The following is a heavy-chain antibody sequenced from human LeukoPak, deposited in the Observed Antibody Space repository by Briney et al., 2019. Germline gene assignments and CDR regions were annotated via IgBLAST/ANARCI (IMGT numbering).Heavy chain of an antibody. V-gene: IGHV3-23*01. D-gene: IGHD3-10*01. CDR2: ISGSGGSK. CDR3: AKDDGSGSYPFDY. CDR1: GFTFSSYA. Sequence: GGSLRLSCAASGFTFSSYAMSWVRQAPGKGLEWVSAISGSGGSKYYADSVKGRFTISRDNSKNTLYLQMNSLRAEDTAVYYCAKDDGSGSYPFDYWGQGTLVTVSS. J-gene: IGHJ4*02.